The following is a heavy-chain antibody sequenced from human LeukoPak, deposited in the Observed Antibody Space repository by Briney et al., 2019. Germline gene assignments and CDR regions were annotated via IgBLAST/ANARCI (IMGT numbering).Heavy chain of an antibody. CDR3: ARDHLANLASRLFDP. CDR2: VHHSGRT. J-gene: IGHJ5*02. D-gene: IGHD3-3*01. Sequence: SETLSLTCTVSGYSISSDYYWGWIRQPPGKGLEWIGSVHHSGRTYYNPSLKSRVTISVDTSKNQFSLKLNSVTAADTAVYYCARDHLANLASRLFDPWGQGTLVTVSS. CDR1: GYSISSDYY. V-gene: IGHV4-38-2*02.